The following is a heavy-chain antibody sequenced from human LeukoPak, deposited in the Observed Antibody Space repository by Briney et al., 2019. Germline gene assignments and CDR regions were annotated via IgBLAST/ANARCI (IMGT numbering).Heavy chain of an antibody. Sequence: GSVKVSCKASGYTFTSYYMHWVRQAPGQGLGWMGIINPSGGSTSYAQKFQGRVTMTRDMSTSTVYMELSSLRSEDTAVYYCARDPGTIMPQDWGQGTLVTVSS. J-gene: IGHJ4*02. D-gene: IGHD2-8*01. CDR3: ARDPGTIMPQD. V-gene: IGHV1-46*01. CDR1: GYTFTSYY. CDR2: INPSGGST.